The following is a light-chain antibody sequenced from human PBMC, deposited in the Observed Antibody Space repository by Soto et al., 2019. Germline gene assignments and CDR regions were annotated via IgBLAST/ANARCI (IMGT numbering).Light chain of an antibody. CDR3: QQYNNWPRT. J-gene: IGKJ1*01. V-gene: IGKV3D-15*01. Sequence: EIVMTQSPATLSVSPGERATLSCRASQSVSSNLAWYKQKPGKAPRLLIYGASTRATGIPANLIGSGSGTEFTLTISSLQSEDFAVYYCQQYNNWPRTFGQGTKVDIK. CDR2: GAS. CDR1: QSVSSN.